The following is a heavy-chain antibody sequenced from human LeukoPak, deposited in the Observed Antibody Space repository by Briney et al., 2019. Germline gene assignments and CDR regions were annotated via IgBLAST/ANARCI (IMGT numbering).Heavy chain of an antibody. CDR1: GFTFSNYA. CDR2: ISSSADNT. V-gene: IGHV3-23*01. D-gene: IGHD1-26*01. J-gene: IGHJ3*02. CDR3: ARRISTGTYNAFDI. Sequence: GGSLRLSCAASGFTFSNYAMSWVRQAPGKGLEWVSSISSSADNTYHADSVKGRFTISRDNSKNTLYLQMNSLRAEDTALYYCARRISTGTYNAFDIWGQGTMVTVSS.